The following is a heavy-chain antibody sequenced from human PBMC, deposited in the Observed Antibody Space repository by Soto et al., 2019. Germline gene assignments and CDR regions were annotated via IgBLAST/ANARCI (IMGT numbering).Heavy chain of an antibody. J-gene: IGHJ3*02. CDR1: GFTSSSYW. D-gene: IGHD3-9*01. Sequence: EVQLVESGGGLVQPGGSLRLSCAASGFTSSSYWMHWVRQAPGKGLMWVSRIKTDGTDTHYADSVKGRFTISRDNAKNTLYLQMNSLRGEDTAVYYCARPRTSDWAYDIWGQGTMVIVSS. CDR2: IKTDGTDT. V-gene: IGHV3-74*01. CDR3: ARPRTSDWAYDI.